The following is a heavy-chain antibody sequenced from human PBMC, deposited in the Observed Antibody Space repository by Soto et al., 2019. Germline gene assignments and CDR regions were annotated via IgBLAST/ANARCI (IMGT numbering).Heavy chain of an antibody. CDR1: GYTFTSYY. Sequence: ASVKVSCKASGYTFTSYYMHWVRQAPGQGLEWMGIINPSGGSTSYAQKFQGRVTMTRDTSTSTVYMELSSLRSEDTAVYYCARDEVFGVVEKTGMDVWGQGTTVTVSS. J-gene: IGHJ6*02. V-gene: IGHV1-46*01. CDR2: INPSGGST. D-gene: IGHD3-3*01. CDR3: ARDEVFGVVEKTGMDV.